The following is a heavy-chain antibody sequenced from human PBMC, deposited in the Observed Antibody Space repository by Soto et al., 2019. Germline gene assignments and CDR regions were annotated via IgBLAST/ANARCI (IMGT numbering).Heavy chain of an antibody. CDR1: RVAFSKFI. J-gene: IGHJ6*02. V-gene: IGHV1-69*01. CDR3: AKVRYSSPMGYYYGMDG. D-gene: IGHD6-19*01. CDR2: IIPIFGTA. Sequence: QAQLEQSGGEVKKPGSSVKVSCKASRVAFSKFIVPWVRQAPGLGLEWVGGIIPIFGTANYAQKFQGRATITADESTSTSYMEVNNLRAEDTAVYYCAKVRYSSPMGYYYGMDGWGQGTTVTVSS.